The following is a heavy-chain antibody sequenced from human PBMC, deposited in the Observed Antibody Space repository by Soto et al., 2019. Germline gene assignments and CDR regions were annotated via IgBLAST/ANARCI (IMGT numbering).Heavy chain of an antibody. CDR1: GGSINTYY. Sequence: ETLSLTCTVTGGSINTYYWSWIRQSAGKGLEWIGRIYTTGSTNYNPSLKSRVTISVDTSRNQFSLKLSSVTAADTAVYYCARDWWYGSGSYCNPHDYYYGMDVWGQGTTVTVSS. D-gene: IGHD3-10*01. V-gene: IGHV4-4*07. CDR3: ARDWWYGSGSYCNPHDYYYGMDV. J-gene: IGHJ6*02. CDR2: IYTTGST.